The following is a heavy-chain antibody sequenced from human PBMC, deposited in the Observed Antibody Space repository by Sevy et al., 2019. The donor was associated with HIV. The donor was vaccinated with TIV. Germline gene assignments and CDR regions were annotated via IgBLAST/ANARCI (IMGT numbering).Heavy chain of an antibody. CDR2: ISGSGGST. CDR1: GFIFSSYD. CDR3: AKGGFSLTGFYSPIYYYGMDV. D-gene: IGHD3-9*01. Sequence: GGSLRLSCAASGFIFSSYDMSWVRQAPGKGVEWVSGISGSGGSTYYADSAKGRFTISRDNSMHTLYLQMNSLRAEDTALYYCAKGGFSLTGFYSPIYYYGMDVWGQGTTVTVSS. V-gene: IGHV3-23*01. J-gene: IGHJ6*02.